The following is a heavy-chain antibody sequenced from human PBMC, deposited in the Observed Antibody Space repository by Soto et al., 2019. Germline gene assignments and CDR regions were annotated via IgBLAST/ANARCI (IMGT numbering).Heavy chain of an antibody. V-gene: IGHV4-39*01. CDR2: IYYSGTS. J-gene: IGHJ5*02. CDR3: ARLHCTNPGCVPLVP. CDR1: GGSISDDTYY. Sequence: QLQLQESGPGLVKPSETLSLTCTVSGGSISDDTYYWGWIRQPPGKGLEWIGSIYYSGTSSYNPSLESRVTMSVDTSKKQLSLRLRSVTATDTAVYYCARLHCTNPGCVPLVPWGHGTLVIVSS. D-gene: IGHD2-8*01.